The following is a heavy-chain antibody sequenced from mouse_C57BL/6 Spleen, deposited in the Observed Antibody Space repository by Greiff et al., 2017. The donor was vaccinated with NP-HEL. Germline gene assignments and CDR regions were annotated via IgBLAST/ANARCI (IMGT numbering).Heavy chain of an antibody. CDR3: ARPFYYGSSFSFDY. CDR2: ISSGSSTI. Sequence: DVHLVESGGGLVKPGGSLKLSCAASGFTFSDYGMHWVRQAPEKGLEWVAYISSGSSTIYYADTVKGRFTISRDNAKNTLFLQMTSLRSEDTAMYYCARPFYYGSSFSFDYWGQGTTLTVSS. J-gene: IGHJ2*01. V-gene: IGHV5-17*01. CDR1: GFTFSDYG. D-gene: IGHD1-1*01.